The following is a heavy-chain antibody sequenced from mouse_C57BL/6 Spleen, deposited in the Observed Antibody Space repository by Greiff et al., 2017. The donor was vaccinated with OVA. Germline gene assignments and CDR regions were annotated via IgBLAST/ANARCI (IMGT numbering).Heavy chain of an antibody. CDR1: GYTFTDYY. V-gene: IGHV1-26*01. J-gene: IGHJ3*01. Sequence: EVQLQQSGPELVKPGASVKISCKASGYTFTDYYMNWVKQSHGKSLEWIGDINPNNGGTSYNQKLQGQATLTVDKSSSTAYMELRSLTSEDSAVYYCARTGEGAYWGQGTLVTVSA. D-gene: IGHD3-3*01. CDR3: ARTGEGAY. CDR2: INPNNGGT.